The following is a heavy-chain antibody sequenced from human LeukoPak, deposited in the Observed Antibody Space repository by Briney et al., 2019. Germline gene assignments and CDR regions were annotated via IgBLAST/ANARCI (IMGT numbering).Heavy chain of an antibody. CDR1: GGSISSGGYF. Sequence: SQTLSLTCNVSGGSISSGGYFWSWIRQHPGKGLEWVGYIYYSGSTYYNPSLKSRVTISVDTSKNQFSLKLSSVTAADTAVYYCARMDYYDSSGYYHSAEYFQHWGQGTLVTVSS. CDR2: IYYSGST. D-gene: IGHD3-22*01. CDR3: ARMDYYDSSGYYHSAEYFQH. V-gene: IGHV4-31*03. J-gene: IGHJ1*01.